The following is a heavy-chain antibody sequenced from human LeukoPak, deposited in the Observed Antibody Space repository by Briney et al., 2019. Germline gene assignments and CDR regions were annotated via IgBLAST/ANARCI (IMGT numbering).Heavy chain of an antibody. CDR3: ARVLRYDFWSAYYFDY. Sequence: SVKVSCKASGGTFSSYAISWVRQAPGQGLEWMGRIIPILGIANYAQKVQGRATMTTDTSTSTAYMELRSLRSDDTAVYYCARVLRYDFWSAYYFDYWGQGTLVTVSS. CDR2: IIPILGIA. J-gene: IGHJ4*02. CDR1: GGTFSSYA. D-gene: IGHD3-3*01. V-gene: IGHV1-69*04.